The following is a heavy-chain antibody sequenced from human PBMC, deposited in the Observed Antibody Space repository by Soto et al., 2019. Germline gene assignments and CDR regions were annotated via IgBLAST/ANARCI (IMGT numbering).Heavy chain of an antibody. J-gene: IGHJ4*02. CDR2: INSDGSTT. CDR1: GFTFKNYW. V-gene: IGHV3-74*01. Sequence: EVQLAESGGGLVQPGGSLRLSCAASGFTFKNYWMYWVRQAPGKGLVWVSRINSDGSTTNYADSVKGRFTISRDNAKNTGYLQMNRLKGDGTAVYYLTRGGGGLDFLGQGTLVTVPS. D-gene: IGHD3-16*01. CDR3: TRGGGGLDF.